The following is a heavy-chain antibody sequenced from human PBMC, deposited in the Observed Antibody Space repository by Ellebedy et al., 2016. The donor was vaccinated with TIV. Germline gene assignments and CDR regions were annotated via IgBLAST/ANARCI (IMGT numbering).Heavy chain of an antibody. Sequence: GGSLRLSCEASGFTFNSYWMTWVRQAPGKGLEWVANINQDGSDKYYVDSLRGRFTISRDNAKNSLYLQMNSLRGDDTAVYYCATDGSYGDYRSPTHAFVMWGRGTLVTVSS. CDR3: ATDGSYGDYRSPTHAFVM. V-gene: IGHV3-7*01. CDR1: GFTFNSYW. J-gene: IGHJ3*02. D-gene: IGHD3-16*01. CDR2: INQDGSDK.